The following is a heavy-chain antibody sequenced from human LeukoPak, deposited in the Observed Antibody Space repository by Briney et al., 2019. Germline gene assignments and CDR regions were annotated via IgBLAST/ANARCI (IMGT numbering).Heavy chain of an antibody. J-gene: IGHJ5*02. V-gene: IGHV1-18*01. D-gene: IGHD3-22*01. CDR3: ARDYHYFDSSDWEDCFDP. Sequence: ASVKVSCKGSGYTFTSYGISWVRQAPGQGLERMGWISAYDGDTNYAQELQGRLTITTDTSTSPAYMELRSLRSVDTAVYYCARDYHYFDSSDWEDCFDPWGQGTLVAVSS. CDR1: GYTFTSYG. CDR2: ISAYDGDT.